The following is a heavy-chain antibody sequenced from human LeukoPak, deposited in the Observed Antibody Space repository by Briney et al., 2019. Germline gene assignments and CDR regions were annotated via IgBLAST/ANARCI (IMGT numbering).Heavy chain of an antibody. J-gene: IGHJ4*02. CDR3: ARSSSWPNLFDY. CDR2: VSRSGSTI. Sequence: GGSLRHSCGASGFTFSTHDMHWVRQAPGKGLEWVSHVSRSGSTIYYADSVKGRVTISRDNAKNSLYLQMNSLRAEDTAVYYCARSSSWPNLFDYWGQGTLVTVSS. D-gene: IGHD6-13*01. V-gene: IGHV3-48*04. CDR1: GFTFSTHD.